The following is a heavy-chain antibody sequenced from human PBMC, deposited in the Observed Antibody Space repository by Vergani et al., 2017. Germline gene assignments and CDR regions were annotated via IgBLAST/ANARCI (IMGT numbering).Heavy chain of an antibody. D-gene: IGHD3-3*01. J-gene: IGHJ3*02. CDR2: ININSGAT. Sequence: QVQLVQSGAEVKKPGASVKVSCKASGYTFSDHHLHWVRQAPGQGLEWVGWININSGATKVAQKFQGRITMGTDTSISTGYMELSSLRSDDTAVYYCARDFLWSGYQEYDAFDIWGQGTMVTVSS. CDR3: ARDFLWSGYQEYDAFDI. CDR1: GYTFSDHH. V-gene: IGHV1-2*02.